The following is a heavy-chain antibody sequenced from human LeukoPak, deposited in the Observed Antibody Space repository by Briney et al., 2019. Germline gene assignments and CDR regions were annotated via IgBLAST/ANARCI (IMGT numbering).Heavy chain of an antibody. D-gene: IGHD1-1*01. V-gene: IGHV3-66*01. CDR1: GLTGSGNF. CDR2: IYSGGST. Sequence: GGSLRLSCAASGLTGSGNFTTWVRQAPGKGLEWVSAIYSGGSTFYADSVRGRFNISRDNSRKTMFLQMSSLRVEDAGVYYCASSGTASRGAMDVWGQGTTVTVSS. J-gene: IGHJ6*02. CDR3: ASSGTASRGAMDV.